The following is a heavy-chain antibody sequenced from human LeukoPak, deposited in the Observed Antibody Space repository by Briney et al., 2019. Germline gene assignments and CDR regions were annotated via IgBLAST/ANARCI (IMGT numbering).Heavy chain of an antibody. V-gene: IGHV3-23*01. J-gene: IGHJ4*02. Sequence: PGGSLRLSCAASGVTFSNHAMSWVRQAPGKGLEWVSGITGSGGSTYHAESVKGRFTIPRDNSKNTLYLEMNSLRAEDTAVYFCATRPASETHYAVFDYWGQGTLVTVSS. CDR1: GVTFSNHA. CDR2: ITGSGGST. D-gene: IGHD2-2*01. CDR3: ATRPASETHYAVFDY.